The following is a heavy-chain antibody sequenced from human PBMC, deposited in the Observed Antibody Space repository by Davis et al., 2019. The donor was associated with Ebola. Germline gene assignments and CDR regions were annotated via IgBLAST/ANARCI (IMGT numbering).Heavy chain of an antibody. V-gene: IGHV1-2*06. CDR3: GVTDGSYGTGSFAGSYYGYVDF. Sequence: AASVKVSCKASGYTFTGYHVHWVRQDRGQGLEWMGRISPNSGAAHYAPKFQGRLTLTRDTSITTVYMELNRLTSDDTAVYYCGVTDGSYGTGSFAGSYYGYVDFWGQGTLVTVSS. J-gene: IGHJ4*02. D-gene: IGHD3-10*01. CDR2: ISPNSGAA. CDR1: GYTFTGYH.